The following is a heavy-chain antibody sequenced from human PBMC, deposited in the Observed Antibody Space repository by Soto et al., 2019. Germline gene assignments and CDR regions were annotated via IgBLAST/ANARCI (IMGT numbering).Heavy chain of an antibody. CDR3: SSYLEGEGYDYYGMDF. D-gene: IGHD1-26*01. J-gene: IGHJ6*02. V-gene: IGHV1-18*01. CDR2: ISAYNGNT. Sequence: ASVKVSCKASVYTFTSYGISWVRQAPGQGLEWMGWISAYNGNTNYAQKLQGRVTMTTDTSTSTAYVELRSLRSDDTAVYYCSSYLEGEGYDYYGMDFWGQGTTVTVSS. CDR1: VYTFTSYG.